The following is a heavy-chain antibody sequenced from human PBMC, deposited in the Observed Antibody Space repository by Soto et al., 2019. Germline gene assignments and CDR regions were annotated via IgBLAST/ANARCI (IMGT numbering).Heavy chain of an antibody. D-gene: IGHD3-22*01. CDR1: GFTFSSHW. J-gene: IGHJ3*02. CDR2: IKQAGSEK. Sequence: QLVESGGGLVQPGGSLRLSCAASGFTFSSHWMSWFRQAPGQGLEWVANIKQAGSEKWYVDSVKVRFTISRENAKNSLYLQMNSLRAEDTAVYYCARGDYFDSSGPFSDAFDIWGQGTMVTVSS. V-gene: IGHV3-7*04. CDR3: ARGDYFDSSGPFSDAFDI.